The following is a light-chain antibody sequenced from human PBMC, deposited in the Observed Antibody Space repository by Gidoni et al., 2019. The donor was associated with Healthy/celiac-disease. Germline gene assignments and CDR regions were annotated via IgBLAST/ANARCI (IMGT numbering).Light chain of an antibody. V-gene: IGKV3-20*01. J-gene: IGKJ1*01. CDR2: GAS. CDR1: QSVSSSY. CDR3: QQYGSSPGT. Sequence: EIVLPQSPGTLSLSPGERATLSCRASQSVSSSYLAWYQQKPGQAPRLLIYGASSRATGIPDRVSGSGSGTDFTLTISRLEPEDFAVYYCQQYGSSPGTFGQGTKVEIK.